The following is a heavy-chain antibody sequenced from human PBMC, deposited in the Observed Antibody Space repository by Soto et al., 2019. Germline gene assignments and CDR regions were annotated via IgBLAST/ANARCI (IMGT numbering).Heavy chain of an antibody. CDR3: ARDRGYTGLGWLDP. D-gene: IGHD5-18*01. J-gene: IGHJ5*02. Sequence: QVQVVQSGAEVRKPGSSVKVSCKASGGTFSSHGVGWVRQAPGQGLEWMGKIIPFFGTTNYAQKFQGRVTITADESTSTVYLEVSSLISEDTAIYYCARDRGYTGLGWLDPWGKGTLVTVSS. CDR2: IIPFFGTT. CDR1: GGTFSSHG. V-gene: IGHV1-69*18.